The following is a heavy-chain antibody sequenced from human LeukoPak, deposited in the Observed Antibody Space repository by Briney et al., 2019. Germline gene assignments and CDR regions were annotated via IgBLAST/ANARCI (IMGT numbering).Heavy chain of an antibody. CDR1: GYTFTSYD. V-gene: IGHV1-8*01. J-gene: IGHJ6*03. CDR2: MNPNSGNT. D-gene: IGHD4-11*01. Sequence: GASVKVSCKASGYTFTSYDINWVRQATGQGLEWMGWMNPNSGNTGYAQKFLGRVTMTRNTSISTAYMELSSLRSDDTAVYYCARVKHDYSNWGDYYYYYMDVWGKGTTVTVSS. CDR3: ARVKHDYSNWGDYYYYYMDV.